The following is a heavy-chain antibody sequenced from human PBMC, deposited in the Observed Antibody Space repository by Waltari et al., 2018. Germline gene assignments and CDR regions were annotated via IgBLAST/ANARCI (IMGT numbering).Heavy chain of an antibody. J-gene: IGHJ1*01. V-gene: IGHV3-48*03. CDR3: ARAYSGSYYRYFEY. Sequence: EVQLVESGGGLVQPGGSLRLSCAASGFIFSNYEMNWVRQTPGKGVEWVSYVIVSGKTIDNVDSVKGRFTNSRDNAKNSLHLQMNSLRAEDTAVYYCARAYSGSYYRYFEYWGQGALVTVSS. D-gene: IGHD1-26*01. CDR1: GFIFSNYE. CDR2: VIVSGKTI.